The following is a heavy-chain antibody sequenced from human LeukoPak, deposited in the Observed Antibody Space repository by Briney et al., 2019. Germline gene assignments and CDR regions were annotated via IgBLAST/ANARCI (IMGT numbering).Heavy chain of an antibody. V-gene: IGHV1-69*06. J-gene: IGHJ3*02. D-gene: IGHD3-16*02. Sequence: GASVKVSCKASGGTFSSYAISWVRQAPGQGLEWMGGIIPIFGTANYAQKFQGRVTITADKSTSTAYMELSSLRSEDTAVYYCAGPDDYVWGSYRYDAFDIWGQGTMVTVSS. CDR3: AGPDDYVWGSYRYDAFDI. CDR2: IIPIFGTA. CDR1: GGTFSSYA.